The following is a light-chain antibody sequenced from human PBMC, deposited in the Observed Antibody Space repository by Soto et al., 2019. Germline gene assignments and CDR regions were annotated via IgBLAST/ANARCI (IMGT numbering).Light chain of an antibody. Sequence: QSALTQPPSASGSPGQSVTISCTGTSSDVGGYNYVSWYQQHPGKAPKLMIYEVSKRPSGVPDRFSGSKSGNTASLTVSGLQAEDEGYYYCSSYAGSNIVFGGGTKLTVL. CDR3: SSYAGSNIV. V-gene: IGLV2-8*01. CDR2: EVS. J-gene: IGLJ2*01. CDR1: SSDVGGYNY.